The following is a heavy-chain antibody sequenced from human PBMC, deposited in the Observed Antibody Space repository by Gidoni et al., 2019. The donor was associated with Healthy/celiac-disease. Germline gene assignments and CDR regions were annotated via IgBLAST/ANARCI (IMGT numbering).Heavy chain of an antibody. Sequence: EVQLVESGGGLVQPGRSLRLSCAASGFTFDDYAMHWVRQAPGKGLEWVSGISWISGSIGYADSVKGRFTISRDNAKNSLYLQMNSLRAEDTALYYCAKSLSSSSPIDYWGQGTLVTVSS. V-gene: IGHV3-9*01. CDR1: GFTFDDYA. J-gene: IGHJ4*02. CDR3: AKSLSSSSPIDY. D-gene: IGHD6-6*01. CDR2: ISWISGSI.